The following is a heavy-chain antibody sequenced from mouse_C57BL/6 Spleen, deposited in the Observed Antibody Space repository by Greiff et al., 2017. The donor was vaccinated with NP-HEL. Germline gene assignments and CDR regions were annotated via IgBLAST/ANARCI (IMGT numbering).Heavy chain of an antibody. CDR2: INPNNGGT. CDR3: AKPTYYSNYGFAY. D-gene: IGHD2-5*01. CDR1: GYTFTDYN. J-gene: IGHJ3*01. V-gene: IGHV1-22*01. Sequence: EVQLQQSGPELVKPGASVKMSCKASGYTFTDYNMHWVKQSHGKSLEWIGYINPNNGGTSYNQKFKGKATLTVNKSSSTAYMELRSLTSEDSAVHYCAKPTYYSNYGFAYWGQGTLVTVSA.